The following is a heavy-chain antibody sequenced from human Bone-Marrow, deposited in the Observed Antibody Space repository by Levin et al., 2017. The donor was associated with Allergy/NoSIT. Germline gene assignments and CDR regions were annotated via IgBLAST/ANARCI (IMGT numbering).Heavy chain of an antibody. CDR3: VKDMTTVTAFDY. J-gene: IGHJ4*02. CDR1: GFTFSDFT. V-gene: IGHV3-21*06. Sequence: SCAASGFTFSDFTMNWVRQAPGKGLEWVSSISSRGTYIYYADSVTGRFTISRDNSKNSLFLQMNSLRAEDTARYFCVKDMTTVTAFDYWGQGTLVAVSS. D-gene: IGHD4-17*01. CDR2: ISSRGTYI.